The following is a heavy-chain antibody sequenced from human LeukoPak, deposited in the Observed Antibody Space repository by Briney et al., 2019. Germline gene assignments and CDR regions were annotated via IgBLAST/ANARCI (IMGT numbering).Heavy chain of an antibody. Sequence: GASVKVSCKVSGYTLTELSMHWVRQAPGKGLEWMGGFDPEDGETIYAQKFQGRVTMTEDTSTDTAYMELSSLRSEDTAVYYCATDRDYYGSGSYCFDYWGQGTLVTVSS. V-gene: IGHV1-24*01. CDR1: GYTLTELS. D-gene: IGHD3-10*01. CDR3: ATDRDYYGSGSYCFDY. J-gene: IGHJ4*02. CDR2: FDPEDGET.